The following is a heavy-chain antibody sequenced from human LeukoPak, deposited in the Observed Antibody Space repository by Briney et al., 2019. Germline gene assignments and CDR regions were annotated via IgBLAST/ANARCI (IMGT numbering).Heavy chain of an antibody. Sequence: GSSVKVSCKASGGTFSSYAISWVRQAPGQGLEWMGGIIPIFGTANYAQKFQGRVTITTDESTSTAYMELSSLRSEDTAVYYCAREQDTMVRGVIMRYFDCWGQGTLVTVSS. J-gene: IGHJ4*02. V-gene: IGHV1-69*05. D-gene: IGHD3-10*01. CDR2: IIPIFGTA. CDR3: AREQDTMVRGVIMRYFDC. CDR1: GGTFSSYA.